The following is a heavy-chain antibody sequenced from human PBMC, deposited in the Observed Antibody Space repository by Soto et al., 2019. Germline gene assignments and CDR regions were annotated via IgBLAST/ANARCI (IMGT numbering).Heavy chain of an antibody. V-gene: IGHV3-7*01. D-gene: IGHD3-3*01. CDR2: IKQEGSEK. CDR3: ARDQGTNDFWIRKGYFYYRDV. J-gene: IGHJ6*03. CDR1: GFTFSNYW. Sequence: EVQLVESGGGLVQPGGSLRLSCAASGFTFSNYWMSWVRQAPGKGLEWVASIKQEGSEKDYVDSVRGRFTISRDNAKESLYLQMTSLSAADTAVYYCARDQGTNDFWIRKGYFYYRDVWGKGTPVTVSS.